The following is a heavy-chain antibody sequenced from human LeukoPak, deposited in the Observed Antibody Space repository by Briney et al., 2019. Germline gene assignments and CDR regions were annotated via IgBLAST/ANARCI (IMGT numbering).Heavy chain of an antibody. CDR2: IYSDDNT. D-gene: IGHD2-2*01. V-gene: IGHV3-53*05. Sequence: GGPLRLSCEATGFTVSSNYMHRVRQAPGKGLEWVSLIYSDDNTRYADSVKGRFTISRDNSEHTLYLQMNSLSPDDTAVYYCARSGRGSSTDYLDYWGQGTLVTVSS. J-gene: IGHJ4*02. CDR1: GFTVSSNY. CDR3: ARSGRGSSTDYLDY.